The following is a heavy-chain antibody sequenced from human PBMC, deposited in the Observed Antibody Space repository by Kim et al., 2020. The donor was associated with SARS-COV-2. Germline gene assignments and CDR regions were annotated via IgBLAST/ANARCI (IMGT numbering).Heavy chain of an antibody. V-gene: IGHV4-59*13. J-gene: IGHJ2*01. CDR2: IYYSGST. D-gene: IGHD2-2*02. CDR1: GGSISSYY. Sequence: SETLSLTCTVSGGSISSYYWSWIRQPPGKGLEWIGYIYYSGSTNYNPSLKSRVTISVDTSKNQFSLKLSSVTAADTAVYYCARGPHCSSTSCYTRSYWYFDLWGRGTLVTVSS. CDR3: ARGPHCSSTSCYTRSYWYFDL.